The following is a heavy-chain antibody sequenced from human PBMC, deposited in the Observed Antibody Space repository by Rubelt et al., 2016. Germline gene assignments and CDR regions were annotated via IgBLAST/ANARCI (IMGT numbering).Heavy chain of an antibody. J-gene: IGHJ4*02. D-gene: IGHD3-3*01. V-gene: IGHV4-59*12. Sequence: KGLEWIGYIYYSGSTNYNPSLKSRVTISVDTSKNQFSLKLSSVTAADTAVYYCARARYDFWSGYPAASYYFDYWGQGTLVTVSS. CDR2: IYYSGST. CDR3: ARARYDFWSGYPAASYYFDY.